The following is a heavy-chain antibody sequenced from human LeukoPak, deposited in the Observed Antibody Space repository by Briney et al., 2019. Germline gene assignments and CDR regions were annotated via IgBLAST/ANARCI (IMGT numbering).Heavy chain of an antibody. CDR1: GGSFSGYY. Sequence: SETLSLTCAVYGGSFSGYYWSWIRQPPGKGLEWIGEINHSGSTNYNPSLKSRVTISVDTSKNQFSLKLSSVTAADTAVYYCARFRQYYYDSSGYYYNWFDPWGQGTLVTVSS. V-gene: IGHV4-34*01. CDR3: ARFRQYYYDSSGYYYNWFDP. J-gene: IGHJ5*02. CDR2: INHSGST. D-gene: IGHD3-22*01.